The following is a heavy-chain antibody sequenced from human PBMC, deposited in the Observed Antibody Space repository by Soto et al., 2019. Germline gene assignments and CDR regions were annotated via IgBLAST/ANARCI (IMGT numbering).Heavy chain of an antibody. CDR3: ARDLYGDYEFDY. D-gene: IGHD4-17*01. V-gene: IGHV4-59*01. J-gene: IGHJ4*02. CDR2: IYYSGST. Sequence: ETLSLTCTVSGGSISSYYWSWIRQPPGKGLEWIGYIYYSGSTNYNPSLKSRVTISVDTSKNQFSLKLSSVTAADTAVYYCARDLYGDYEFDYWGQGTLVTVSS. CDR1: GGSISSYY.